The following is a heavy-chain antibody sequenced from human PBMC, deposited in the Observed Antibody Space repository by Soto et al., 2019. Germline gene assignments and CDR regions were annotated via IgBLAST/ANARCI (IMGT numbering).Heavy chain of an antibody. CDR3: ARATLIAARPIGEAFDI. J-gene: IGHJ3*02. Sequence: GASVKVSCKASGGTSSSYAISWVRQAPGQGLEWMGGIIPIFGTANYAQKFQGRVTITADESTSTAYMELSSLRSEDTAVYYCARATLIAARPIGEAFDIWGQGTMVTVSS. V-gene: IGHV1-69*13. CDR2: IIPIFGTA. CDR1: GGTSSSYA. D-gene: IGHD6-6*01.